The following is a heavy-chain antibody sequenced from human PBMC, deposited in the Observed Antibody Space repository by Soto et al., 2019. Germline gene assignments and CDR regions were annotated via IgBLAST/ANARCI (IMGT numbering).Heavy chain of an antibody. CDR2: ISGSGGSP. CDR3: AKARCTGDTCFVPDY. CDR1: GFSFSRYT. V-gene: IGHV3-23*01. Sequence: GSLRLSCAASGFSFSRYTMAWVRQAPGKGLEWVSSISGSGGSPSYADSVQGRFIISRDNPRNTVSLLMNRLRAEDTATYYCAKARCTGDTCFVPDYWGHGRLVTVSS. D-gene: IGHD2-8*02. J-gene: IGHJ4*01.